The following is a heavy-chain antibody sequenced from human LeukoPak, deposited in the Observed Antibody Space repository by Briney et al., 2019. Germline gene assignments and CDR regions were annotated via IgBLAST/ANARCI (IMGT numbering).Heavy chain of an antibody. V-gene: IGHV3-30*18. CDR1: GFTFSSYG. Sequence: PGGSLRLSCAASGFTFSSYGMHWVRQAPGKGLEWVAVISYDGSNKYYADSVKGRSTISRDNSKNTLYLQMNSLRVEDTAVYYCAKDGIFGVVLDYFDYWGQGTLVTVSS. CDR2: ISYDGSNK. J-gene: IGHJ4*02. CDR3: AKDGIFGVVLDYFDY. D-gene: IGHD3-3*01.